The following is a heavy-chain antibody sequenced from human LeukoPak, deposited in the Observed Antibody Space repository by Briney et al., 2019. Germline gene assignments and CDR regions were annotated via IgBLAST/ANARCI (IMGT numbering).Heavy chain of an antibody. CDR3: AKHTMITFGGVIDPFDY. Sequence: GGSLRLSCAASGFTFSSYAMSWVRQAPGKGLEWVSAISGSGGSTYYADSVKGRFTISRDNSKNTLYLQMNSLRAEDPAVYYCAKHTMITFGGVIDPFDYWGQGTLVTVSS. CDR2: ISGSGGST. V-gene: IGHV3-23*01. J-gene: IGHJ4*02. CDR1: GFTFSSYA. D-gene: IGHD3-16*02.